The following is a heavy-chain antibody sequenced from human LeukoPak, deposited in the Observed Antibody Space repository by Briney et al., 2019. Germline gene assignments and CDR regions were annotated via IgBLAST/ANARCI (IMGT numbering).Heavy chain of an antibody. CDR2: ISYDGSNK. J-gene: IGHJ4*02. CDR1: GFTFSSYG. Sequence: PGRSLRLSCAASGFTFSSYGMHWVRQAPGKGLEWVAVISYDGSNKYYADSVKGRFTISRDNSKNTLYLQMNSLRAEDTAVYYCAKDEKSGFWSGYYTDYWGQGTLVTVSS. CDR3: AKDEKSGFWSGYYTDY. D-gene: IGHD3-3*01. V-gene: IGHV3-30*18.